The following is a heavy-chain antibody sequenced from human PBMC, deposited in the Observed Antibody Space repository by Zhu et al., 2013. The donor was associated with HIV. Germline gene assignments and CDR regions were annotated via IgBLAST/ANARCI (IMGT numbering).Heavy chain of an antibody. V-gene: IGHV1-69*13. D-gene: IGHD3-22*01. CDR3: ARDHNSGYYSYFDY. Sequence: QLQLVQSGAEVKKPGASVKVSCKASGYTFSTYGLSWVRQAPGQGLEWMGGIIPMFGTANYAQKFQGRVTITADESTSTAYMQLSSLRSEDTAVYYCARDHNSGYYSYFDYWGQGTLVTVSS. CDR2: IIPMFGTA. J-gene: IGHJ4*02. CDR1: GYTFSTYG.